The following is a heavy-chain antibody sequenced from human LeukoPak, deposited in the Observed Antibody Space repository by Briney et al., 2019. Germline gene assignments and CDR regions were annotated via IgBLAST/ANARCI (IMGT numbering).Heavy chain of an antibody. CDR1: GGSITSSSYY. J-gene: IGHJ4*02. CDR3: AREKQWLGKFDY. Sequence: PSETLSLTCTVSGGSITSSSYYWGWIRQPPGKGLEWIGSIYYSGSTYYNPSLKSRVTISVDTSENQFSLKLSSVTAADTAVYYCAREKQWLGKFDYWGQGTLVTVSS. V-gene: IGHV4-39*07. CDR2: IYYSGST. D-gene: IGHD6-19*01.